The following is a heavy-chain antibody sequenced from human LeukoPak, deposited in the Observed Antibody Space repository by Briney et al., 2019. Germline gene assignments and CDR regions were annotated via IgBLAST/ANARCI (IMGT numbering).Heavy chain of an antibody. Sequence: EASVKVSCKASGGTFSSYAISWVRQAPGQGLEWMGGIIPIFGTANYAQKFQGRVTITADESMSTAYMELSSLRSEDTAVYYCARGKQLDNYYYYGMDVWGQGTTVTVSS. V-gene: IGHV1-69*01. D-gene: IGHD6-6*01. CDR1: GGTFSSYA. CDR2: IIPIFGTA. J-gene: IGHJ6*02. CDR3: ARGKQLDNYYYYGMDV.